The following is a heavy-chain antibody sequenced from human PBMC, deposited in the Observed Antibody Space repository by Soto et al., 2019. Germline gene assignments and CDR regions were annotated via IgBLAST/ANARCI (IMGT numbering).Heavy chain of an antibody. Sequence: EVQLLESGGGLVQPGGSLRLSCAASGFTFSNYAMSWVRQSPGKGLEWVSSIGNKGDYIYHADSVKGRFTISRDNSKXTXSLQMNSLRAEDTAIYYCAKEGGYCISPTCHRRVDSWGQGTLVTVSS. CDR1: GFTFSNYA. J-gene: IGHJ4*02. V-gene: IGHV3-23*01. D-gene: IGHD2-2*01. CDR3: AKEGGYCISPTCHRRVDS. CDR2: IGNKGDYI.